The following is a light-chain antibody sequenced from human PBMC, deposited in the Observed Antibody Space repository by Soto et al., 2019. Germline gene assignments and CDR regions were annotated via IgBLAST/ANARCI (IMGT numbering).Light chain of an antibody. CDR3: QQYGSSGT. CDR1: QNVANY. J-gene: IGKJ1*01. CDR2: GAS. Sequence: ILLTQSPATLSLSPGERATLSCRASQNVANYLAWYQQKPGQAPRLLIYGASNRATGIPDRFSGSGSGTDFTLTISRLEPEDFAVYYCQQYGSSGTFGQGTKVDIK. V-gene: IGKV3-20*01.